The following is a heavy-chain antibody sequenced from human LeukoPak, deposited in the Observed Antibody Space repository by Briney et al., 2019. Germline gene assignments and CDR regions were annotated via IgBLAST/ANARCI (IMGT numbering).Heavy chain of an antibody. D-gene: IGHD6-13*01. V-gene: IGHV4-4*07. Sequence: SETLSLTCTVSGGSISSYYWSWIRQPAGKGLEWIGRINTSGSTKYNPSLKSRVTMSVDTSNNQFSLKLSSVTAADTAVYYCARHSMGYSSPGYLNYWGQGTLVTVSS. CDR1: GGSISSYY. CDR3: ARHSMGYSSPGYLNY. J-gene: IGHJ4*02. CDR2: INTSGST.